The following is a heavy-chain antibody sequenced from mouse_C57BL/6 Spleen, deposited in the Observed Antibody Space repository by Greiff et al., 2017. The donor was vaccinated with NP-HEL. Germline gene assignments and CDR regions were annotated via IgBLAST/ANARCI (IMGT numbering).Heavy chain of an antibody. V-gene: IGHV1-81*01. CDR3: ARRDGYYWYFDV. Sequence: QVQLQQSGAELARPGASVKLSCKASGYTFTSYGISWVKQRTGQGLEWIGEIYPRSGNTYYNEKFKGKATLTAVKSSSTAYMELRSLTSEDSAVYFCARRDGYYWYFDVWGTGTTVTVSS. CDR2: IYPRSGNT. J-gene: IGHJ1*03. D-gene: IGHD2-3*01. CDR1: GYTFTSYG.